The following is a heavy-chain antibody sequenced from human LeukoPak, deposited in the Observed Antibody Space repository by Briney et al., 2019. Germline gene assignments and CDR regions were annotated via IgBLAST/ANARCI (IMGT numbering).Heavy chain of an antibody. Sequence: GASVKVSCKASGYTFTGYYMNWVRQAPGEGLEWMGWINPTSGGTNCAQKFQGRVTMTRDTSISTAYMELSRLRSDDTAVYYCANWGGYGSGSIFDYWGQGTPVTVSS. V-gene: IGHV1-2*02. CDR1: GYTFTGYY. D-gene: IGHD3-10*01. CDR3: ANWGGYGSGSIFDY. CDR2: INPTSGGT. J-gene: IGHJ4*02.